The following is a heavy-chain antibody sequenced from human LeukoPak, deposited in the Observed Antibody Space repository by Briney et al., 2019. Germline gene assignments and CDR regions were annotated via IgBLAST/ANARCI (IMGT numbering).Heavy chain of an antibody. V-gene: IGHV3-20*04. Sequence: GGSLRLSCAASGFPFDNYGMAWVRQAPGKGLEWVSGFTWNGGITAYADSVKGRFTISRDNAKNSVYLQMNSLRAEDTALYYCARDGPVAGVELDQWGQGTLVIVSS. CDR2: FTWNGGIT. J-gene: IGHJ4*02. CDR1: GFPFDNYG. CDR3: ARDGPVAGVELDQ. D-gene: IGHD6-19*01.